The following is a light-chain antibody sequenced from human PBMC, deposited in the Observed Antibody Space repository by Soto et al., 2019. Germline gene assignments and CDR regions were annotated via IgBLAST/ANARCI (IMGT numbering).Light chain of an antibody. J-gene: IGKJ1*01. CDR2: SEF. V-gene: IGKV3-15*01. CDR3: HQYYRKNPWT. CDR1: QSVSSR. Sequence: PTKMTQSPAKRATLSCRTGQSVSSRWAGYQQRPAQAARLPMYSEFTMVTGIAARFCGSGCGRELTLPISSRLSSDVAAYYCHQYYRKNPWTFGQGTKVDIK.